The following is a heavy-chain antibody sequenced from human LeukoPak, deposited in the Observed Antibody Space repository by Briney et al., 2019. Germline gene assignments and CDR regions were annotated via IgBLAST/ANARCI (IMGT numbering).Heavy chain of an antibody. Sequence: ASAKVSCKASGYTFTSYYMHWVRQAPGQGLEWMGIINPSGGSTSYAQKFQGRVTMTRDTSTSTVYMELSSLRSEDTAVYYCASGDTAMVFSYAFDIWGQGTMVTVSS. D-gene: IGHD5-18*01. J-gene: IGHJ3*02. V-gene: IGHV1-46*01. CDR3: ASGDTAMVFSYAFDI. CDR1: GYTFTSYY. CDR2: INPSGGST.